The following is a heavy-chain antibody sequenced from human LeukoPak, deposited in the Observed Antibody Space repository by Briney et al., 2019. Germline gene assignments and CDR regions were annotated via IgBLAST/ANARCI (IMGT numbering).Heavy chain of an antibody. D-gene: IGHD3-16*01. J-gene: IGHJ6*02. Sequence: GGSLRLSCAASGFTVSSNYMSWVRQAPGKGLEWVSVIYSGGSTYYADSVKGRFTISRDNSKNTLYLQVNSLRAEDTAVYYCAKSGGGLADGMGVWGQGTTVTVSS. CDR3: AKSGGGLADGMGV. CDR1: GFTVSSNY. CDR2: IYSGGST. V-gene: IGHV3-53*05.